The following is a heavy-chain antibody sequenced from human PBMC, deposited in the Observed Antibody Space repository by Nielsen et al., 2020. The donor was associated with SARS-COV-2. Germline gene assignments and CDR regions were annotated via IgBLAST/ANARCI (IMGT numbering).Heavy chain of an antibody. CDR1: GFTFSSYG. D-gene: IGHD6-13*01. J-gene: IGHJ4*02. CDR3: AKDGDGSQQLVFWDY. V-gene: IGHV3-30*18. Sequence: GESLKISCAASGFTFSSYGMHWVRQAPGKGLEWVAVISYDGSNKYYADSVKGRFTISRDNSKNTLYLQMNSLRAEDTAVYYCAKDGDGSQQLVFWDYWGQGTLVTVSS. CDR2: ISYDGSNK.